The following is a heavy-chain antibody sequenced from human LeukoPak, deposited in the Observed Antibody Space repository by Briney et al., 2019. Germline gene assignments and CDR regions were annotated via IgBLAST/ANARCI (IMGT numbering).Heavy chain of an antibody. CDR1: GFTFSSYW. D-gene: IGHD6-19*01. Sequence: SGGSLRLSCAASGFTFSSYWMSWVRQAPGKGLEWVANIKQDGSEKYYVDSVKGRFTISRDNAKNSLYLQMNSLRAEDTAVYYCARVGHSSGKYYYFDYWGQGTLVTVSS. V-gene: IGHV3-7*01. CDR2: IKQDGSEK. CDR3: ARVGHSSGKYYYFDY. J-gene: IGHJ4*02.